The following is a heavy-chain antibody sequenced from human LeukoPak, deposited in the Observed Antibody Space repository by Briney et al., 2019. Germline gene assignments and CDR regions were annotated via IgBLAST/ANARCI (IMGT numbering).Heavy chain of an antibody. D-gene: IGHD2-15*01. V-gene: IGHV3-23*01. CDR3: APPWGVAATVDY. CDR2: ISGSGGST. Sequence: PGGSLRLSCAASGFTFSSYAMSWVRQAAGKGLEWVSAISGSGGSTYYADSVKGRFTISRDNSKNTLYLQMNSLRAEDTAVYYCAPPWGVAATVDYWGQGTLVTVSS. J-gene: IGHJ4*02. CDR1: GFTFSSYA.